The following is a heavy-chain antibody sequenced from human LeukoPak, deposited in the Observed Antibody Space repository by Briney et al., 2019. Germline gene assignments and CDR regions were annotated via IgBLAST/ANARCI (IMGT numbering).Heavy chain of an antibody. Sequence: SGTLSLTCTVSGGSISSSSYYWGWIRQPPGKGLEWIGSIYYSGSTYYNPSLKSRVTISVDTSKNQFSLKLSSVTAADTAVYYCASTDPYCTNGVCYTLMAFDIWGQGTMVTVSS. J-gene: IGHJ3*02. D-gene: IGHD2-8*01. CDR3: ASTDPYCTNGVCYTLMAFDI. CDR2: IYYSGST. CDR1: GGSISSSSYY. V-gene: IGHV4-39*01.